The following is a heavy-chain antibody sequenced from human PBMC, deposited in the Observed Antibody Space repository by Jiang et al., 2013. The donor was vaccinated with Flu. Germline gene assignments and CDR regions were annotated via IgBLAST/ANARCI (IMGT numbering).Heavy chain of an antibody. J-gene: IGHJ4*02. CDR3: AREKGEMVGAHFDY. CDR2: INPSSGDT. Sequence: KVSCKASGYTFTNYYMHWVRQAPGQGLEWIGIINPSSGDTTYTQKFQGTVTVTRDTSTSTVSMELSSLRSEDTAMYYCAREKGEMVGAHFDYWGQGTLVTVSS. V-gene: IGHV1-46*01. D-gene: IGHD1-26*01. CDR1: GYTFTNYY.